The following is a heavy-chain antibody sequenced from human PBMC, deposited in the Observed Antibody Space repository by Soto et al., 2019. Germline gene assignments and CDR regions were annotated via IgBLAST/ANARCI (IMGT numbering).Heavy chain of an antibody. CDR3: ARAVHYDSSGYYYFY. CDR1: FGTFSNYA. Sequence: SVEASFKASFGTFSNYAIVWVRQASGQGLEWMGRIIPLFGTAKYEQNFQGRITITADEFTNTSYMELRSLRSQDTAVYYWARAVHYDSSGYYYFYWGQGPLATVSS. J-gene: IGHJ4*02. D-gene: IGHD3-22*01. V-gene: IGHV1-69*13. CDR2: IIPLFGTA.